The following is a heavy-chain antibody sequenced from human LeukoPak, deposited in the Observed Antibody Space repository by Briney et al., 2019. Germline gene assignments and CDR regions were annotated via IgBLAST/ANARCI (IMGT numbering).Heavy chain of an antibody. V-gene: IGHV3-21*01. J-gene: IGHJ4*02. Sequence: GGSLRLSCAASGFTFSSYEMNWVRQAPGKGLEWVSSISSSSTYIYYADSVKGRFTISRDNAKNLLYLQMNSLRAEDTAVYYCARLYDILTGALDYWGQGTLVTVSS. D-gene: IGHD3-9*01. CDR1: GFTFSSYE. CDR3: ARLYDILTGALDY. CDR2: ISSSSTYI.